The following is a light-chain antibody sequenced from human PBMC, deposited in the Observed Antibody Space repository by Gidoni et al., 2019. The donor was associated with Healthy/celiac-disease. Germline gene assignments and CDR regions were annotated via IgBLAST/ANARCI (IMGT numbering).Light chain of an antibody. V-gene: IGLV2-14*01. CDR3: SLYTSSSTLV. Sequence: QSALTPPASVSGYPGKSCPISCTGTSSAVGGYNYVSWYQQHPGKAPKLMIYEVINRPSGVSNRFSGSKSGNTASLTISWLQAEDEADYYCSLYTSSSTLVFGGGTNLTVL. J-gene: IGLJ3*02. CDR2: EVI. CDR1: SSAVGGYNY.